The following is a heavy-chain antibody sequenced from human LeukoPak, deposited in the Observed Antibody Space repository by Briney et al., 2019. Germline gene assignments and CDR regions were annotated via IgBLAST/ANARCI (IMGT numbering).Heavy chain of an antibody. CDR1: GGTFSSYA. Sequence: SVKVSCKASGGTFSSYAISWVRQAPGQGLEWMGGIIPIFGAANYAQKFQGRVTITTDESTSTAYMELSSLRSEDTAVYYCARGTPGVKDVFDIWGQGKMVTVSS. V-gene: IGHV1-69*05. J-gene: IGHJ3*02. CDR2: IIPIFGAA. D-gene: IGHD4-23*01. CDR3: ARGTPGVKDVFDI.